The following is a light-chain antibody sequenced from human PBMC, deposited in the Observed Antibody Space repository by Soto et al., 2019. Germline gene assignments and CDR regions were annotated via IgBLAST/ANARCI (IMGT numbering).Light chain of an antibody. CDR2: DVS. CDR3: SSYTSSTTRV. J-gene: IGLJ1*01. CDR1: SSDVGDYNY. V-gene: IGLV2-14*01. Sequence: QSVLTQPASVSGSPGQSITISCTRTSSDVGDYNYVSWYQQHPGKAPKLMIYDVSNRPSGVSNRFSGSKSGSTASLTISGLQAEDEADYYCSSYTSSTTRVFGTGTKLTVL.